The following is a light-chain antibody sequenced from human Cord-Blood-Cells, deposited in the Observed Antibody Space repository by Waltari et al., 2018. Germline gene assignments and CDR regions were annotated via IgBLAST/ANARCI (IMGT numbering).Light chain of an antibody. Sequence: QAALAQPASVSGSPGQSSTLSRTGTSSAVGSYKLVSWYQKHPGKAPKLTIYEGSKRPSGVFNRFSGSKSGNTASLTIAGLQAEDEADYYCCSYAGSSTYVFGTGTKVTVL. J-gene: IGLJ1*01. V-gene: IGLV2-23*01. CDR2: EGS. CDR3: CSYAGSSTYV. CDR1: SSAVGSYKL.